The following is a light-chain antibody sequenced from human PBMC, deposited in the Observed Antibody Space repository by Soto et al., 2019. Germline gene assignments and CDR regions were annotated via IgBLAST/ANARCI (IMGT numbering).Light chain of an antibody. CDR2: LGS. J-gene: IGKJ4*01. V-gene: IGKV2-28*01. CDR1: QSLLQSNGNNY. Sequence: LVMTQSPLSLPVTPGEPASISCRSSQSLLQSNGNNYLDWYLQKPGQTPQLLIDLGSNRASGVXDXXSGSGSGTDFTLKLSRVEAEDVGVYCCMQALQIPVTFGGGTKVEIK. CDR3: MQALQIPVT.